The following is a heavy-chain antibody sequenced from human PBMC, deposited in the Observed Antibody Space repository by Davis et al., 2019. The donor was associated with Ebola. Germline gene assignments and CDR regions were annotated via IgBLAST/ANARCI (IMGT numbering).Heavy chain of an antibody. Sequence: PGGSLRLSCAASGFTFRRYGMSWVRQAPGKGLEWVSSMTYSGGRTFFADSVQGRFTVSRDYLQMNSLRVEDTAVYYCAREGGYYGSESHRDGFDIWGRGTMVAVSS. CDR1: GFTFRRYG. CDR3: AREGGYYGSESHRDGFDI. D-gene: IGHD3-10*01. J-gene: IGHJ3*02. V-gene: IGHV3-23*01. CDR2: MTYSGGRT.